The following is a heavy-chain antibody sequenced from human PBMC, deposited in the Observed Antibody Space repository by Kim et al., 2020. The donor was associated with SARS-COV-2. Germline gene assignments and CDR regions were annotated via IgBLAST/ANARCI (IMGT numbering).Heavy chain of an antibody. CDR1: GGSVSSGSYY. CDR3: ARAEAFCDFLSGYKSHVAVDI. D-gene: IGHD3-3*01. CDR2: IYYSGST. Sequence: SETLSLTCTVSGGSVSSGSYYWSWIRQPPGKGLEWIGYIYYSGSTNYNPSLKSRVTISVDTSKNQFSLKLSSVTAADTAVYYCARAEAFCDFLSGYKSHVAVDIWGQGTMVTVSS. V-gene: IGHV4-61*01. J-gene: IGHJ3*02.